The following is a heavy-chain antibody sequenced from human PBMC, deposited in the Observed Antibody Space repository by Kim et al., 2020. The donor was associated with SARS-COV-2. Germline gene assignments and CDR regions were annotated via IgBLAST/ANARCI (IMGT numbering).Heavy chain of an antibody. Sequence: ASVKVSCKASGYTFTSYGISWVRQAPGQGLEWMGWISAYNGNTNYAQKLQGRVTMTTDTSTSTAYMELRSLRSDDTAVYYCAREMGYCSGGSCYPYYYYGMDVWGQGTTVTVSS. CDR1: GYTFTSYG. D-gene: IGHD2-15*01. V-gene: IGHV1-18*01. J-gene: IGHJ6*02. CDR2: ISAYNGNT. CDR3: AREMGYCSGGSCYPYYYYGMDV.